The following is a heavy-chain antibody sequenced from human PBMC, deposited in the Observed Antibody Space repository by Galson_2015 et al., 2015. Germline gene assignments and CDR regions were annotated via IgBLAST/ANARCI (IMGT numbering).Heavy chain of an antibody. CDR3: ASDNSGSSSFHFDY. V-gene: IGHV1-2*06. Sequence: FTGYYMHWVRQAPGQGLEWMGRINPNSGGTNYAQKFQGRVTMTRDTSISTAYMELSRLRSDDTAVYYCASDNSGSSSFHFDYWGQGTLVTVSS. D-gene: IGHD6-13*01. CDR1: FTGYY. CDR2: INPNSGGT. J-gene: IGHJ4*02.